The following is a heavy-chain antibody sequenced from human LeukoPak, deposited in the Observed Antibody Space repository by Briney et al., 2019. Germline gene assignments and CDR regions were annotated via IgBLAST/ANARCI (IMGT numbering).Heavy chain of an antibody. D-gene: IGHD3-22*01. CDR3: TTSDESSGTS. CDR2: IKQDGSET. V-gene: IGHV3-7*01. CDR1: GFTFRNFW. Sequence: GGSLRLSCAASGFTFRNFWMSWVRQAPGKGLEWLANIKQDGSETYYVDSVKGRFTISRDNAKNSVYLEMNSLRGEDTAVYYCTTSDESSGTSWGRGTLVTVSS. J-gene: IGHJ4*02.